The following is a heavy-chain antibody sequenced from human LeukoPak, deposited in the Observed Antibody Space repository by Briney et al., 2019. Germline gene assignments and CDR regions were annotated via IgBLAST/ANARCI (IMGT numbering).Heavy chain of an antibody. Sequence: GASVKVSCKASGYTFTSYDISWVRQAPGQGLEWMGGIIPIFGTANYAQKFQGRVTITTDESTSTAYMELSSLRSEDTAVYYCARGYCSSTSCYGLFDPWGQGTLVTVSS. D-gene: IGHD2-2*01. CDR3: ARGYCSSTSCYGLFDP. CDR1: GYTFTSYD. J-gene: IGHJ5*02. V-gene: IGHV1-69*05. CDR2: IIPIFGTA.